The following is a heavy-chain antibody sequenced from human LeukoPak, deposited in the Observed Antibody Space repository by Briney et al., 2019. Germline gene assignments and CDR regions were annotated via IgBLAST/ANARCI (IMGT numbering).Heavy chain of an antibody. CDR2: MNPNSGNT. J-gene: IGHJ6*02. V-gene: IGHV1-8*01. D-gene: IGHD3-3*01. Sequence: GASVKVSCKASGYTFTSYDINWVRQAPGQGLEWMGWMNPNSGNTGYAQKFQGRVTVTRNTSISTPYMELSSLRSEDTAVYYCARVRKYYDFWSGYPWYYYGMDVWGQGTTVTVSS. CDR3: ARVRKYYDFWSGYPWYYYGMDV. CDR1: GYTFTSYD.